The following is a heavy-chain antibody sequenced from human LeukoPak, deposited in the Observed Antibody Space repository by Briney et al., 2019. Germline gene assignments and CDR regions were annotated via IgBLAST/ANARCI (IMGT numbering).Heavy chain of an antibody. V-gene: IGHV4-31*03. D-gene: IGHD3-9*01. J-gene: IGHJ5*02. CDR3: ARVLRYFDRFDP. Sequence: KPSQTLSLTCTVSGGSISSGGYSWSWIRQHPGKGLEWIGYIYYSGSTYYNPSLKSRVTISVDTSKNQFSLKLSSVTAADTAVYYCARVLRYFDRFDPWGQGTLVTVSS. CDR1: GGSISSGGYS. CDR2: IYYSGST.